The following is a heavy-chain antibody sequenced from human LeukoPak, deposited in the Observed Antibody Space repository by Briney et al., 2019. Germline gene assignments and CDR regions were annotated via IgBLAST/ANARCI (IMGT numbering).Heavy chain of an antibody. V-gene: IGHV3-23*01. CDR3: AKVGYDYIEVGYFDH. CDR2: IIGSVAST. CDR1: GFPFASYA. J-gene: IGHJ4*03. Sequence: GGSLRLSCAASGFPFASYAMSWVRQTPGKGLEWVSLIIGSVASTYYADSVKGRFTISRDDSKNTLYLQMNSLRADDTAVYFCAKVGYDYIEVGYFDHWGQGTLVTVSS. D-gene: IGHD5-12*01.